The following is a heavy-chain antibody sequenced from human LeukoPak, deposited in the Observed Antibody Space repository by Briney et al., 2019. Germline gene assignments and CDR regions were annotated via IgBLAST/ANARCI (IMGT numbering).Heavy chain of an antibody. D-gene: IGHD6-19*01. Sequence: GRSLRLPCAASGFTFSRYAMHWVRQGPGKGLEWVAAISYDGSNKKYADSVKGRFTISRDNSKNTLYLQMNSLRAEDTAVYYCARGVRIAVAGNIDYWGQGTLVTVSS. V-gene: IGHV3-30*04. J-gene: IGHJ4*02. CDR1: GFTFSRYA. CDR2: ISYDGSNK. CDR3: ARGVRIAVAGNIDY.